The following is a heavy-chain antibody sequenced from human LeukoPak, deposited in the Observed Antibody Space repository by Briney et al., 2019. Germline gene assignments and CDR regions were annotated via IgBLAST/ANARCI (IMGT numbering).Heavy chain of an antibody. Sequence: SETLSLTCAVCGGSISGYYWGWIRQPPGKGLEWIGYIYYSGTTNYNPSLKSRVAISVDTSNNQFSLNLRSVTAADTAVYFCVKVGTGTIDYWGQGTLVTVSS. D-gene: IGHD1-1*01. V-gene: IGHV4-59*01. CDR3: VKVGTGTIDY. CDR2: IYYSGTT. J-gene: IGHJ4*02. CDR1: GGSISGYY.